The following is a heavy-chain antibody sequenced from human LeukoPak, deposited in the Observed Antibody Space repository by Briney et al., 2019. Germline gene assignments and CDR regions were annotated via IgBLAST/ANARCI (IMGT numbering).Heavy chain of an antibody. J-gene: IGHJ3*02. Sequence: ASVNLSCEAAGYTFTGYYIDWVRQAPGQGLEWMGWINPNSGGTNYAQKFQGRVTMTRDTSISTAYMELSRLRSDDTAVYYCAREWVVDCSSTSCYGHDAFDIWGQGTMVTVSS. V-gene: IGHV1-2*02. CDR1: GYTFTGYY. CDR2: INPNSGGT. D-gene: IGHD2-2*01. CDR3: AREWVVDCSSTSCYGHDAFDI.